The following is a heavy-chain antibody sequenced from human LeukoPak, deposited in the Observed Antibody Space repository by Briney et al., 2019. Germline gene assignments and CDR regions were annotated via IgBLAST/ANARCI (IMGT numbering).Heavy chain of an antibody. J-gene: IGHJ6*02. Sequence: GASVKLSCKTSGYTFTTYYLNWVRQAPGQGLELMGKIDPSYRRAFYAQKFQGRVTMTRDTSTSTVYMELSSLTSEDTAVYFCARVMGYCTVSSCPGMDVWGQGTTVTVSS. D-gene: IGHD2-8*02. CDR2: IDPSYRRA. CDR3: ARVMGYCTVSSCPGMDV. CDR1: GYTFTTYY. V-gene: IGHV1-46*01.